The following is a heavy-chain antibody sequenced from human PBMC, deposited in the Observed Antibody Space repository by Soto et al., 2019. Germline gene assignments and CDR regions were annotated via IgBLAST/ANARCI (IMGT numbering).Heavy chain of an antibody. CDR1: GFTFSSYA. Sequence: QVQLVESGGGVVQPGRSLRLSCAASGFTFSSYAMHWVRQAPGKGLEWVAVISYDGSNKYYADSVNGRFTISRDNSKNTLYLQMNSLRAEDTAVYYWASPDGSGSMGWFDPWGQGTLVTVSS. V-gene: IGHV3-30-3*01. CDR2: ISYDGSNK. J-gene: IGHJ5*02. CDR3: ASPDGSGSMGWFDP. D-gene: IGHD3-10*01.